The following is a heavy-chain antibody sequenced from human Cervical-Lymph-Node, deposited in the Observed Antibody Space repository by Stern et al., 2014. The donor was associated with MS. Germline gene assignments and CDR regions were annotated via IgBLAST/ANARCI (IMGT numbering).Heavy chain of an antibody. V-gene: IGHV1-69*01. Sequence: VQLVESGSVVRKPGSSVNVSCKASGGTFRNFAVNWVRQAPGQGLEWVGGIIPVSGTPTYAQKFQGRVTIISDESTSTVYVELSSLTTEDTAIYFCASAHPATRRGYKGMNVWGQGTTIAVSS. CDR1: GGTFRNFA. CDR2: IIPVSGTP. J-gene: IGHJ6*02. D-gene: IGHD2-2*01. CDR3: ASAHPATRRGYKGMNV.